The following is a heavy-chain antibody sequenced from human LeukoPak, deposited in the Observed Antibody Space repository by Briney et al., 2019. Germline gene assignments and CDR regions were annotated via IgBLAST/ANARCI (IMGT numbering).Heavy chain of an antibody. CDR1: GFTFSSYT. J-gene: IGHJ4*02. D-gene: IGHD1-26*01. CDR2: VNPRGVT. CDR3: ASSGSYRFDY. V-gene: IGHV3-23*01. Sequence: GGSLRLSCAASGFTFSSYTMIWVRQAPGKGLDWVSAVNPRGVTYYPGSVKGRFTISRDNAKNSLYLQMNSLRDEDTAVYYCASSGSYRFDYWGQGTLVTVSS.